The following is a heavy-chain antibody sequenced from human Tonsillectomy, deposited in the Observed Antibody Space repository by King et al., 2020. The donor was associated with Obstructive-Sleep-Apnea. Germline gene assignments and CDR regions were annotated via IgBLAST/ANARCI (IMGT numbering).Heavy chain of an antibody. CDR3: ARDAGSGSYDIGMDV. CDR2: INPNTGDT. J-gene: IGHJ6*02. CDR1: GYTFTDYF. V-gene: IGHV1-2*04. D-gene: IGHD3-10*01. Sequence: QLVQSGAEVKKPGASVKVSCKASGYTFTDYFMHWVRQAPGQGLEWMGWINPNTGDTRYTQKLQDWVTMTRDTYINTAYMGVNRLRSNDTAVYHCARDAGSGSYDIGMDVWGQGTPVTVSS.